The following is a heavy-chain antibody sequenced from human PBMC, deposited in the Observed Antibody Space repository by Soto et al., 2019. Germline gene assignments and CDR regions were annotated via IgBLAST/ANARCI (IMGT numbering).Heavy chain of an antibody. D-gene: IGHD3-22*01. CDR1: GYTLTELS. V-gene: IGHV1-24*01. Sequence: ASVKVSCKVSGYTLTELSMHWVRQVPGKGLEWMGGFDPEDGETIYAQKFQGRVTMTEDTSTDTAYMELSSLRSEDTAVYYCATRPGFYYDSSGYYFDYWGQGTLVTVSS. CDR3: ATRPGFYYDSSGYYFDY. CDR2: FDPEDGET. J-gene: IGHJ4*02.